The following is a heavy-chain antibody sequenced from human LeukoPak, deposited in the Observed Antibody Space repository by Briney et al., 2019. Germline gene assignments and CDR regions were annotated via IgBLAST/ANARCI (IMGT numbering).Heavy chain of an antibody. Sequence: GGSLRLSCAASGFTVSSNYMSWVRQAPGKGLEWVSVIYSGGSTYYADSVKGRFTISRDNSNNTLYLQMNSLRAEDTGVYYCARYFDYDAFDIWGQGTMVTVSS. D-gene: IGHD3-9*01. CDR2: IYSGGST. J-gene: IGHJ3*02. CDR1: GFTVSSNY. V-gene: IGHV3-66*01. CDR3: ARYFDYDAFDI.